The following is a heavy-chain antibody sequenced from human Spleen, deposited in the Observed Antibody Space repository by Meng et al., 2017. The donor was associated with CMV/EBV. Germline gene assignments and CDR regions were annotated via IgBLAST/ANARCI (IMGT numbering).Heavy chain of an antibody. CDR3: ARHGDPNWFDP. Sequence: SETLSLTCAVYGGSFSGYYWSWIRQPPGKGLEWIGEINHSGSTNYNPSLKSRVTISIDTSKNQFSLKLSSVTAADTAVYYCARHGDPNWFDPWGRGTLVTVSS. CDR1: GGSFSGYY. D-gene: IGHD3-10*01. CDR2: INHSGST. V-gene: IGHV4-34*01. J-gene: IGHJ5*02.